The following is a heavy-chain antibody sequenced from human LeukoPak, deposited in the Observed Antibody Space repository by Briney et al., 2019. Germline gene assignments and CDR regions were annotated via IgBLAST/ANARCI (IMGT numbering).Heavy chain of an antibody. J-gene: IGHJ4*02. D-gene: IGHD1-26*01. CDR3: ARDSGSGNNDY. Sequence: GGSLRLSCAASGFTFSSYAMHWVRQAPGQRLEWMGWISAGNGNTKYSQNFQGRVTFISNTSATTAFMELSSLRSEDAAVYYCARDSGSGNNDYWGQGTLVTVSS. CDR1: GFTFSSYA. CDR2: ISAGNGNT. V-gene: IGHV1-3*01.